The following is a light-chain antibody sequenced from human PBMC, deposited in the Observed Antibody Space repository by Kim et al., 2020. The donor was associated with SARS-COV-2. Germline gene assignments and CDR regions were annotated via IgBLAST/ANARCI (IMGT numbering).Light chain of an antibody. V-gene: IGLV1-47*01. J-gene: IGLJ3*02. CDR3: GSWDDSLNGPV. CDR2: TDN. Sequence: GKRVTISCSGSSSNIGSNYVYWYQQRPGTAPKVLIHTDNRRPSGVPDRFSGSKSDTSASLAISGLRSEDEADYYCGSWDDSLNGPVFGGGTKLTVL. CDR1: SSNIGSNY.